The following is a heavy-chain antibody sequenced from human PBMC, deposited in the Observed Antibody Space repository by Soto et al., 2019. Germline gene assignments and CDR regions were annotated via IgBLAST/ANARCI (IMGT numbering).Heavy chain of an antibody. CDR3: ARGDRGAFDL. J-gene: IGHJ3*01. V-gene: IGHV3-74*01. Sequence: EVQLLESGGGLVQPGESLRLSCAASGFTFSYYWMHWVRQAPGMGLAWVSRIHSDGSSTNYADSVKGRFTISRDNARNTLYLQMNSLRGEDTAVYYCARGDRGAFDLWGQGTVLTVSS. D-gene: IGHD1-26*01. CDR1: GFTFSYYW. CDR2: IHSDGSST.